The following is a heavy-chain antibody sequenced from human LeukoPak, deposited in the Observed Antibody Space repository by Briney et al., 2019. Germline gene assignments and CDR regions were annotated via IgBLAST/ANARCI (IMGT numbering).Heavy chain of an antibody. CDR2: IYYSGNT. Sequence: PSETLSLTCTVSGGSINNYYWSWIRQPPGKGLEWIGYIYYSGNTNYNPSLKSRVTISVDTSKNQFSLKLSSVTAADTAVYYCARGGTTPSRYFYYYMDVWGKGTTVTVSS. D-gene: IGHD1-7*01. CDR1: GGSINNYY. V-gene: IGHV4-59*01. CDR3: ARGGTTPSRYFYYYMDV. J-gene: IGHJ6*03.